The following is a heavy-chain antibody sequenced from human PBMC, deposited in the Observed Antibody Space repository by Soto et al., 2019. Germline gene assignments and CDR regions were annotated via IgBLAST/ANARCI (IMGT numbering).Heavy chain of an antibody. V-gene: IGHV4-61*01. CDR2: IYYSGST. CDR3: ARYRYYDSSGKGPFDY. D-gene: IGHD3-22*01. CDR1: GGSASSGSYY. Sequence: SETLSLTCTVSGGSASSGSYYWSCIRQPPGKGLEWIGYIYYSGSTNYNPSLKSRVTISVDTSKNQFSLKLSSVTAADTAVYYCARYRYYDSSGKGPFDYWGQATLVTVSS. J-gene: IGHJ4*02.